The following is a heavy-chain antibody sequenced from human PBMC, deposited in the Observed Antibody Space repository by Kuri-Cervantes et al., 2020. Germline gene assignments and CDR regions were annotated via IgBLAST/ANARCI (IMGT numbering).Heavy chain of an antibody. CDR2: MNPNSGNT. J-gene: IGHJ6*02. D-gene: IGHD3-3*01. CDR3: AKNGDFWSGYYYYGMDV. CDR1: GYTFTSYD. V-gene: IGHV1-8*01. Sequence: ASVKVSCKASGYTFTSYDINWVRQATGQGLEWMGWMNPNSGNTGYAQKFQGRVTMTRNTSISTAYMELSSLRSEDTAVYYCAKNGDFWSGYYYYGMDVWGQGTTVTVSS.